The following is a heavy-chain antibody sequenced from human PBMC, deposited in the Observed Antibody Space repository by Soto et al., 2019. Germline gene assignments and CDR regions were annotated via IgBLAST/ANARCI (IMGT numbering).Heavy chain of an antibody. CDR3: ARELVVPGQDAFDI. Sequence: GGSLRLSCAASGFTFSSYSMNWVRQAPGKGLEWVSYISSSSSTIYYADSAKGRFTISRDNAKNSLYLQMNSLRAEDTAVYYCARELVVPGQDAFDIWGQGTMVTVSS. CDR1: GFTFSSYS. CDR2: ISSSSSTI. V-gene: IGHV3-48*01. D-gene: IGHD2-15*01. J-gene: IGHJ3*02.